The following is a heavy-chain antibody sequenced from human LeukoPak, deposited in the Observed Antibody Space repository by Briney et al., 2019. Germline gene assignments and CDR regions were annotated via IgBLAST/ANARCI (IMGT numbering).Heavy chain of an antibody. V-gene: IGHV1-18*01. CDR2: ISAYNGNT. CDR3: ARDLRDIVVVPAAEYFDY. CDR1: GYTFTSYG. Sequence: GASVKVSCKASGYTFTSYGISWARQAPGQGLEWMGWISAYNGNTNYAQKLQGRVTMTTDTSTSTAYMELRSLRSDDTAVYYCARDLRDIVVVPAAEYFDYWGQGTLVTVSS. J-gene: IGHJ4*02. D-gene: IGHD2-2*01.